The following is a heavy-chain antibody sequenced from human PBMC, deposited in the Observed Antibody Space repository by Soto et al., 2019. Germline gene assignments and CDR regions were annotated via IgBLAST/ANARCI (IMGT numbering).Heavy chain of an antibody. J-gene: IGHJ4*02. CDR3: ARVLSTSHSDY. Sequence: SETLSLTCTVSGGPMKIGGYYWSWVRQFPGKGLEWIGYSYYSGYTHYNPSLKSRVTISVDTSKNQFSLKLSSVTAADTAVYYCARVLSTSHSDYWGQGTLVTVSS. CDR2: SYYSGYT. D-gene: IGHD6-6*01. CDR1: GGPMKIGGYY. V-gene: IGHV4-31*03.